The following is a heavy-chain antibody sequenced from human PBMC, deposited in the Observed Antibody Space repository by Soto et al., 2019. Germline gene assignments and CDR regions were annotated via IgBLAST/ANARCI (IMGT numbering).Heavy chain of an antibody. CDR1: GFTFSSYA. CDR2: ISYDGSNK. V-gene: IGHV3-30-3*01. J-gene: IGHJ4*02. CDR3: ARGLSRGYSYGSFDY. Sequence: PGGSLRLSCAASGFTFSSYAMHWARQAPGKGLEWVAVISYDGSNKYYADSVKGRFTISRDNSKNTLYLQMNSLRAEDTAVYYCARGLSRGYSYGSFDYWGQGTLVTVSS. D-gene: IGHD5-18*01.